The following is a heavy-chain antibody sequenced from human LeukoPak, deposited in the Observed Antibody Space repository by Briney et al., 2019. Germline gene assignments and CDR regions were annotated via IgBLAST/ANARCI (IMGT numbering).Heavy chain of an antibody. Sequence: GASVKVPCKASGYTFTGYYMRWVRQAPGQGLEWMGWINPNSGGTNYAQKSQGRVTMTRDTSISTAYMELSGLRSDDTAVYYRARTLYYDFWMFDYWGQGTLVTVSS. CDR2: INPNSGGT. V-gene: IGHV1-2*02. CDR3: ARTLYYDFWMFDY. D-gene: IGHD3-3*01. J-gene: IGHJ4*02. CDR1: GYTFTGYY.